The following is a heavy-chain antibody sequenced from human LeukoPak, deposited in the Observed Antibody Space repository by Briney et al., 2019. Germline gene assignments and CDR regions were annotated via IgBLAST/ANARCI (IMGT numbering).Heavy chain of an antibody. CDR3: ARDLGGYYYYFDY. Sequence: GGSLRLSCAASGFTVSSNYMSWVRQAPGKGLEWVSVIYSGGSTYYADSVKGRFTISRDNSKNTLYLQMNSLRAEDTAVYYCARDLGGYYYYFDYWGQGTLVTVSS. D-gene: IGHD3-22*01. V-gene: IGHV3-66*01. J-gene: IGHJ4*02. CDR1: GFTVSSNY. CDR2: IYSGGST.